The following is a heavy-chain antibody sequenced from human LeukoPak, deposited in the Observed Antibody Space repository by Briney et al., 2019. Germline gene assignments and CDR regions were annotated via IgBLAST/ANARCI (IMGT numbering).Heavy chain of an antibody. CDR3: ARDLYYDFWSGKNFDY. CDR1: GGTFSSYA. D-gene: IGHD3-3*01. V-gene: IGHV1-69*04. Sequence: GASVKVSCKASGGTFSSYAISWVRQAPGQGLEWMGRIIPILGIANYAQKLQGRVTMTTDTSTSTAYMELRSLRSDDTAVYYCARDLYYDFWSGKNFDYWGQGTLVTVSS. CDR2: IIPILGIA. J-gene: IGHJ4*02.